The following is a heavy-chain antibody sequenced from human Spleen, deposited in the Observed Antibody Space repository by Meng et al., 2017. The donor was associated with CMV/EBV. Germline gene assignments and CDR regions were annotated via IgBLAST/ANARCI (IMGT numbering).Heavy chain of an antibody. CDR3: AKGPRYSYGLTPEYYYYGMDV. J-gene: IGHJ6*01. CDR1: GFTFSNHA. Sequence: GGSLRLSCAASGFTFSNHAMHWVRQAPGKGLEWVAVLSNDGTNKYDAESVKGRFTISRDNSKNTLYLQMNSLRAEDTAVYYCAKGPRYSYGLTPEYYYYGMDVWGQGTTVTVSS. D-gene: IGHD5-18*01. CDR2: LSNDGTNK. V-gene: IGHV3-30*04.